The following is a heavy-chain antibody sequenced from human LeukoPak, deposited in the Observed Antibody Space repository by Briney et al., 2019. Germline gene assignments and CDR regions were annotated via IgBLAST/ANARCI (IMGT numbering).Heavy chain of an antibody. Sequence: SETLSLTCTVSGDSFSSYYWSWIRQPPGKGLEWIGYIFHSGSTNYNPSLKSRVTISVDTSKNQFSLKLSSVTAADTAVYYCARQHCSSTSCYPIPGYFDYWGQGTLVTVSS. CDR3: ARQHCSSTSCYPIPGYFDY. J-gene: IGHJ4*02. D-gene: IGHD2-2*01. V-gene: IGHV4-59*01. CDR1: GDSFSSYY. CDR2: IFHSGST.